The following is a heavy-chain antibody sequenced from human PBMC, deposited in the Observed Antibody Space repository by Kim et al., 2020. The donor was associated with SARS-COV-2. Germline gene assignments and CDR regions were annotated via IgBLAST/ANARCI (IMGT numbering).Heavy chain of an antibody. CDR3: ARDDYDSSGYINWFDP. J-gene: IGHJ5*02. D-gene: IGHD3-22*01. V-gene: IGHV1-69*13. CDR2: IIPIFGTA. CDR1: GGTFSSYA. Sequence: SVKVSCKASGGTFSSYAISWVRQAPGQGLEWMGGIIPIFGTANYAQKFQGRVTITADESTSTAYMELSSLRSEDTAVYYCARDDYDSSGYINWFDPWGQGTLVTVSS.